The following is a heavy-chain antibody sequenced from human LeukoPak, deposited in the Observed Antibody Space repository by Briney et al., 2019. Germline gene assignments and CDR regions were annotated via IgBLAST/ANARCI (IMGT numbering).Heavy chain of an antibody. J-gene: IGHJ3*02. CDR3: ARGAYDYVWGSYRSDAFDI. D-gene: IGHD3-16*02. CDR1: GGSISSYY. V-gene: IGHV4-59*08. Sequence: SETLSFTCTASGGSISSYYWSWIRQPPGKGLEWIGYIYYSGSTNYNPSLKSRVTISVDTSKNQFYLKMSSVTAADTAVYYCARGAYDYVWGSYRSDAFDIWGQGTMVTVSS. CDR2: IYYSGST.